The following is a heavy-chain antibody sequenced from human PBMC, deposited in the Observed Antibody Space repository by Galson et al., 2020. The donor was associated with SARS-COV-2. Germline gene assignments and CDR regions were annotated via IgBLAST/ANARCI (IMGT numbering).Heavy chain of an antibody. CDR1: GGSISSGDYY. D-gene: IGHD3-10*02. J-gene: IGHJ4*02. V-gene: IGHV4-30-4*01. Sequence: ETSETLSLTCTVSGGSISSGDYYWSWIRQPPGKGLEWIGYIYYSGTTNYNPSLKSRVTISLDTSKNQFSLNLNSVTAADTAIYYCASGGLYGRPPYWGQGTLVTVSS. CDR3: ASGGLYGRPPY. CDR2: IYYSGTT.